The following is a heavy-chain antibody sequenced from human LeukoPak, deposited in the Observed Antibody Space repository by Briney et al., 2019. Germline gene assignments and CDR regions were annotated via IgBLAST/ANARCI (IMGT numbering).Heavy chain of an antibody. CDR1: GYSISSGYY. J-gene: IGHJ5*02. Sequence: SETLSLTCTVSGYSISSGYYWGWLRPPPGKGLEWIGSIYHSGSTYYNPSLKSRVTISVDTSKNQFSLKLSSVTAADTAVYYCARAGIAATNNWFDPWGQGTLVTVSS. V-gene: IGHV4-38-2*02. CDR3: ARAGIAATNNWFDP. D-gene: IGHD6-13*01. CDR2: IYHSGST.